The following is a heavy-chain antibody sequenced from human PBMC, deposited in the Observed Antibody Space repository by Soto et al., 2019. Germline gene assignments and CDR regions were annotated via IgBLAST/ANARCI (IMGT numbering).Heavy chain of an antibody. Sequence: SETLSLTCTVSGGSITNFYWTWIRQPPGKGLEWIGYIHSTGTANYNPSLKSRVTISVDTSKNQFSLKLSSVTAADTAVYYCTRDGSYYHYWGQGTLVTVSS. CDR2: IHSTGTA. D-gene: IGHD1-26*01. CDR3: TRDGSYYHY. V-gene: IGHV4-59*01. J-gene: IGHJ4*02. CDR1: GGSITNFY.